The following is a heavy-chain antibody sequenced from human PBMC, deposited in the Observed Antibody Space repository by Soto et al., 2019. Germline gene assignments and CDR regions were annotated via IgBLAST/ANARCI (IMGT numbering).Heavy chain of an antibody. V-gene: IGHV3-48*03. J-gene: IGHJ4*02. D-gene: IGHD1-7*01. CDR1: GFAFGNYE. CDR2: ISLSGSTI. Sequence: EVQLVESGGGLVQPGGSLRLSCAASGFAFGNYEMNWVRQAPGKSLEWVSYISLSGSTIYYADSVKGRFTSSRDDAKNALYLKMDSLRADDTAVSYCARESFSASPNFLDYCGQGTLVTVSS. CDR3: ARESFSASPNFLDY.